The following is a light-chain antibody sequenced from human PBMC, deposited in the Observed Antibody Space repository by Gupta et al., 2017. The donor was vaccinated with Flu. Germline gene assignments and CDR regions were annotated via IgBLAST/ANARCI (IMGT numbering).Light chain of an antibody. Sequence: QSAPTQPRSVSGSPGQSVTISCTGTSNDVGGSNRVSWYEQRPGEAPQLILYDVTERPSGVPDRFSGSKSGNTASLTISGLQADDEADYYCSSHAGRVTWVFGTGTTVTVL. CDR2: DVT. CDR3: SSHAGRVTWV. J-gene: IGLJ1*01. CDR1: SNDVGGSNR. V-gene: IGLV2-11*01.